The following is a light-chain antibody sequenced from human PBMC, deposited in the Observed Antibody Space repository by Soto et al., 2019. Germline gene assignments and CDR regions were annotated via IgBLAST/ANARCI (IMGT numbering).Light chain of an antibody. CDR2: GAS. J-gene: IGKJ4*01. CDR3: QQYGTSPLT. Sequence: DIVLTQSPGTVSLSPGERATLSCRASQSVRNSYLTWYQQKPGQAPRLLIYGASSRATGIPDRFSGSGSGTDFTLTISRLEPEDFAVYYCQQYGTSPLTFGGGTKVEIK. V-gene: IGKV3-20*01. CDR1: QSVRNSY.